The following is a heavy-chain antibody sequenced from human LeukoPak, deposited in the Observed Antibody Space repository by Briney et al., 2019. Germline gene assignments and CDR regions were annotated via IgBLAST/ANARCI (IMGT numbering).Heavy chain of an antibody. D-gene: IGHD3-10*01. V-gene: IGHV4-39*07. CDR3: ARDVSGGLWFGELHWFDP. J-gene: IGHJ5*02. CDR1: GGSISSSSYY. Sequence: SETLSLTCTVSGGSISSSSYYWGWIRQPPGKGLEWIGSIYYSGSTYYNPSLKSRVTISVDTSKNQFSLKLSSVTAADTAVYYCARDVSGGLWFGELHWFDPWGQGTLVTVSS. CDR2: IYYSGST.